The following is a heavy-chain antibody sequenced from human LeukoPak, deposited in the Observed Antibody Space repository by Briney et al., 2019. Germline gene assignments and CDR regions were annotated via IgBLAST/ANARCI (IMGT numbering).Heavy chain of an antibody. Sequence: GGSLRLSCAASGFTFSSYEMNWVRQAPGKGLEWLSAISSRSDYIYYADSVKGRFTVSRDNAENSLYLQMSSLRAEDTAVYYCAREIYGSGTHPFDYWGQGTLVTVSS. CDR2: ISSRSDYI. D-gene: IGHD3-10*01. J-gene: IGHJ4*02. CDR3: AREIYGSGTHPFDY. CDR1: GFTFSSYE. V-gene: IGHV3-21*06.